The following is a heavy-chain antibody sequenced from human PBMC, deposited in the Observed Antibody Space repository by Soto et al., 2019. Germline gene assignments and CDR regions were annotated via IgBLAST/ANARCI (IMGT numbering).Heavy chain of an antibody. CDR3: ARETGKRYDY. V-gene: IGHV4-61*01. D-gene: IGHD1-1*01. Sequence: QVQLQESGPGLVKPSETLSLTCTVSGASVSSDSYYWSWIRQPPGKGLEWIGYIYYSGSTDYNPSLKSRATISVDTSKNQFSLRLSSVTAADTAVYHCARETGKRYDYWGQGTLVTVSS. J-gene: IGHJ4*02. CDR2: IYYSGST. CDR1: GASVSSDSYY.